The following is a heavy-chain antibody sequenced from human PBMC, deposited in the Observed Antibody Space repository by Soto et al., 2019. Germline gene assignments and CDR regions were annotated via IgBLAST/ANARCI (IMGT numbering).Heavy chain of an antibody. CDR2: IKSKTDGGTT. J-gene: IGHJ4*02. D-gene: IGHD3-10*01. Sequence: VGSLRLSCAASGFTVSNAWMSWVRQAPGKGLEWVGRIKSKTDGGTTDYAAPVKGRFTISRDDSKNTLYLQMNSLKTEDTAVYYCTTDRGEYPWNYWGQGSLVTVSS. CDR3: TTDRGEYPWNY. V-gene: IGHV3-15*01. CDR1: GFTVSNAW.